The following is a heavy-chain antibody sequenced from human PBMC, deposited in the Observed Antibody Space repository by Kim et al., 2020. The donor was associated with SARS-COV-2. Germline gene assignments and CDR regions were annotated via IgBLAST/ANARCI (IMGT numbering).Heavy chain of an antibody. CDR1: GYTFTGYY. D-gene: IGHD6-13*01. Sequence: ASVKVSCKASGYTFTGYYIHWVRQTPGQGLEWMGRINPNSGGTTYAQKFQGRVTMTRDTSISTAYMELSSLRSDDTAVYYCARVVAASTSWYNEGRDYYYYGMDVWGQGTTVAVSS. CDR3: ARVVAASTSWYNEGRDYYYYGMDV. CDR2: INPNSGGT. J-gene: IGHJ6*02. V-gene: IGHV1-2*06.